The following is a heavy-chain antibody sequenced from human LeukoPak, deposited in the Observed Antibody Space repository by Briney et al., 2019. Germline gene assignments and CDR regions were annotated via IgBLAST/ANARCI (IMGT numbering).Heavy chain of an antibody. CDR3: ARDDYGDYFDY. CDR2: IYYSGCT. J-gene: IGHJ4*02. Sequence: SETLSLTCTVSGGSISSYYWSWIRQPPGKGLEWIGYIYYSGCTNYNPSLKSRVTISVDTSKNQFSLKLSSVTAADTAVYYCARDDYGDYFDYWGQGTLVTVSS. CDR1: GGSISSYY. V-gene: IGHV4-59*01. D-gene: IGHD4-17*01.